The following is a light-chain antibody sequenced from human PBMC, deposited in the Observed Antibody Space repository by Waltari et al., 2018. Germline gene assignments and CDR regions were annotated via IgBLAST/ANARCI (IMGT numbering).Light chain of an antibody. CDR3: FSYADGRSLV. CDR1: SPDLGSSTP. V-gene: IGLV2-23*01. Sequence: QSALTQPASVSGSPGQSISISCTGSSPDLGSSTPVSWYQHHPDKAPKLLIYEGTARPSGISHRFSGSKSGNTASLTISTLQAEDEADYYCFSYADGRSLVFGGGTKVTVL. CDR2: EGT. J-gene: IGLJ2*01.